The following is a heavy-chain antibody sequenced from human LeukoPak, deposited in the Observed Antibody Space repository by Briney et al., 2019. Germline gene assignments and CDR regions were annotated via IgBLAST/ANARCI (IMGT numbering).Heavy chain of an antibody. D-gene: IGHD1-26*01. Sequence: QSGGSLRLSCAASGFTFSSYGMHWVRQAPGKGLEWVAVIWYDGSNKYYADSVKGRFTISRDNSKNTLYLQMNSLRAEDTAVYYCARDTRRRQHPVGFDYWGQGTLVTVSS. CDR2: IWYDGSNK. J-gene: IGHJ4*02. V-gene: IGHV3-33*01. CDR1: GFTFSSYG. CDR3: ARDTRRRQHPVGFDY.